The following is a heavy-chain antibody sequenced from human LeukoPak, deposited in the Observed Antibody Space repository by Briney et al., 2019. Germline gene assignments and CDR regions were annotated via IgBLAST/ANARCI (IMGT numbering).Heavy chain of an antibody. CDR1: GFSFNRYW. D-gene: IGHD5-24*01. J-gene: IGHJ4*02. CDR3: ARGGDGSNSLINY. V-gene: IGHV3-74*01. Sequence: PGGSLRLSCAASGFSFNRYWMHWVRQVPGKGPEWVSRINSDGSTTNYADSVKGRFTISRDNTKSMLYLQMNSLSVEDTAVYYCARGGDGSNSLINYWGQGTPVTVSS. CDR2: INSDGSTT.